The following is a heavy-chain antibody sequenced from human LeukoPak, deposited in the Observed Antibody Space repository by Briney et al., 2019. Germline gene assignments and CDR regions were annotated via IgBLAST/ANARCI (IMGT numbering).Heavy chain of an antibody. V-gene: IGHV3-33*01. CDR3: ARSRQLWFDPDSHFDY. CDR1: GFTFSSYG. CDR2: IWYDGSNK. D-gene: IGHD5-18*01. J-gene: IGHJ4*02. Sequence: GGSLRLSCAASGFTFSSYGMHWVRQAPGKGLEWVAVIWYDGSNKYYADSVKGRFTISRDSSKNTLYLQMNSLRAEDTAVYYCARSRQLWFDPDSHFDYWGQGTLVTVSS.